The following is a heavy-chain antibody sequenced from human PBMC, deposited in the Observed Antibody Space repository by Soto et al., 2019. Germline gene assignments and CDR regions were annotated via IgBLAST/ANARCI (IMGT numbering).Heavy chain of an antibody. J-gene: IGHJ4*02. CDR1: GFTLSDYN. V-gene: IGHV3-21*01. CDR2: ISTWSSYS. D-gene: IGHD4-17*01. Sequence: ELQLVESGGGLVKPGGSLRLSCTASGFTLSDYNINWVRQAPGKGLEWVSYISTWSSYSFYADSVKGRFTISRDNSKSSLYLQMNSLRDEDTAVYYCARASHDYGELDYWGQGALVTVSS. CDR3: ARASHDYGELDY.